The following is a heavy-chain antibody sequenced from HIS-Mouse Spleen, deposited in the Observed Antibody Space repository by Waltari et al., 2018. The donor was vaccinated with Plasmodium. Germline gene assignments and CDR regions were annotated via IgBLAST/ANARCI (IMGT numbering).Heavy chain of an antibody. Sequence: QVQLVQPGAEVKKPGASVKVSCTASGYTFTGYYMHWVRQSPGQGLEWMGWINPNSGGTNYAQKFQGRVTMTRNTSISTAYMELSRLRSDDTAVYYCARDLAAAGHFDYWGQGTLVTVSS. J-gene: IGHJ4*02. V-gene: IGHV1-2*02. CDR1: GYTFTGYY. CDR3: ARDLAAAGHFDY. D-gene: IGHD6-13*01. CDR2: INPNSGGT.